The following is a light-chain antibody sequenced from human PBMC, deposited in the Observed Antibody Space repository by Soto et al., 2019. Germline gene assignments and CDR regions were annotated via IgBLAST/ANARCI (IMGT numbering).Light chain of an antibody. Sequence: QSALTQPASVSGSPGQSITMSCTGTSSDVGGYKYVSWYQQHPGKAPKLMIYDVSNRPSGVSNRFSGSKSGNTASLTISGLQAEDEADYYCSSYTSTSPVVFGGGTKVTVL. V-gene: IGLV2-14*01. CDR3: SSYTSTSPVV. CDR2: DVS. J-gene: IGLJ2*01. CDR1: SSDVGGYKY.